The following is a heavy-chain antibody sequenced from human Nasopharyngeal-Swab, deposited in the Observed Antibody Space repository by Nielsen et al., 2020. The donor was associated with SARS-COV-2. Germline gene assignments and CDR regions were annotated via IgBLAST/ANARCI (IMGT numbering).Heavy chain of an antibody. CDR3: ARYCSTTSCPRGFDY. D-gene: IGHD2-2*01. J-gene: IGHJ4*02. Sequence: GGSLRLSCAASGFTWYWMSWVRQAPGKGLEWVAHIKQSGSGQYYVDSVKGRFTISRDNAKNSLSLQMNSLRAEDTAVYYCARYCSTTSCPRGFDYWGQGTLVTVSS. CDR2: IKQSGSGQ. V-gene: IGHV3-7*01. CDR1: GFTWYW.